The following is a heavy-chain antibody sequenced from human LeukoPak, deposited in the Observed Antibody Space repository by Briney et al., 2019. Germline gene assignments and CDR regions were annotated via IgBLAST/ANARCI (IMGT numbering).Heavy chain of an antibody. CDR2: INPSGGST. V-gene: IGHV1-46*01. J-gene: IGHJ4*02. CDR3: ARGNTGSYFDY. Sequence: GASVKVSCMASGYTFTNNYMHWVRQAPGQGLEWMGIINPSGGSTHYAQKFQGRVTMTRDTSTSTAYMDLSSLTSEDTALYYCARGNTGSYFDYWGQGTLVTVSS. CDR1: GYTFTNNY. D-gene: IGHD1-26*01.